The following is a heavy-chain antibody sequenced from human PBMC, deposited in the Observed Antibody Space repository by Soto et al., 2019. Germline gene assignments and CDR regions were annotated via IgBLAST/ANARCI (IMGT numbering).Heavy chain of an antibody. D-gene: IGHD6-13*01. CDR1: GGTFSSYA. CDR2: IIPIFGTA. Sequence: RASVKVSCKASGGTFSSYAISWVRQAPGQGLEWMGGIIPIFGTANYAQKFQGRVTITADESTSTAYMELSSLRSEDTAVYYCARDLGQQLFYNWFDPWGQGTLVTVSS. CDR3: ARDLGQQLFYNWFDP. V-gene: IGHV1-69*13. J-gene: IGHJ5*02.